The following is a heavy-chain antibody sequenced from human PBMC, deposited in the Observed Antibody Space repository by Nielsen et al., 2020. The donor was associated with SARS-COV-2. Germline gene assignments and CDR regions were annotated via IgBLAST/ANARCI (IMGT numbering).Heavy chain of an antibody. CDR3: ARDESPFRGAIR. CDR1: GFTGNSNY. Sequence: GESLKISCSISGFTGNSNYMSWVRQAPGKGLEWVAAIHSRSRTDYVDSVKGRFTISRDNARNTLYLQMNNLRIDDTGVYYCARDESPFRGAIRWGQGTLVTVSS. CDR2: IHSRSRT. J-gene: IGHJ4*02. V-gene: IGHV3-66*01. D-gene: IGHD3-10*01.